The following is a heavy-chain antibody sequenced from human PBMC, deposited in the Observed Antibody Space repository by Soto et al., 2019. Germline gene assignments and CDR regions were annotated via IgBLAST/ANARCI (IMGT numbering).Heavy chain of an antibody. J-gene: IGHJ4*02. D-gene: IGHD6-19*01. V-gene: IGHV3-23*01. CDR1: GFTFSSYA. Sequence: EVQLLESGGGLVQPGGSLRLSCAASGFTFSSYAMSWVRQAPGKGLEWVSAISGSGGSTYYADSVKGRFTISRDNSKNTLYLQMNSLRAEDTAVYYCAKVRASSGWFRPSDFDYWGQGTLVTVSS. CDR2: ISGSGGST. CDR3: AKVRASSGWFRPSDFDY.